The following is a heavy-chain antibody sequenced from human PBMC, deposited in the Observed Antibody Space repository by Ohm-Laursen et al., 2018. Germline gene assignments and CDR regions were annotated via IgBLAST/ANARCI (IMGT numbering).Heavy chain of an antibody. CDR2: ISYDGGNK. Sequence: SLRLSCAASGFTFSSYAIQWVRQAPGKGLEWVAVISYDGGNKYYANSVKGRFTISRDNSKNTLYLQMNSLRAEDTAVYYCAKDSGATDGYNDLDYWGQGTLVTVSS. CDR3: AKDSGATDGYNDLDY. V-gene: IGHV3-30*18. J-gene: IGHJ4*02. CDR1: GFTFSSYA. D-gene: IGHD5-24*01.